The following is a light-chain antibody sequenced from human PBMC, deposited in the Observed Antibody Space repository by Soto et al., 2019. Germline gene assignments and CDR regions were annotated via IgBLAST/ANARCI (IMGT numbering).Light chain of an antibody. CDR2: DVN. J-gene: IGLJ1*01. CDR1: SSDVGSYNR. Sequence: QSVLTQPPSVSGSPGQSVAISCTGTSSDVGSYNRVSWYQQPPGTDPKLMIYDVNNRPSGVPDRFSGSKSGNTASLTISGLQAEDEADYYCSSYTISSTYVFGTGTKLTV. V-gene: IGLV2-18*02. CDR3: SSYTISSTYV.